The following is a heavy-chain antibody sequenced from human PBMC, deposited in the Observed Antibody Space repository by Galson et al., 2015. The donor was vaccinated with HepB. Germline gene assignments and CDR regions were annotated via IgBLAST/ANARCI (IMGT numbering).Heavy chain of an antibody. D-gene: IGHD5-18*01. CDR1: GGSFTDYY. J-gene: IGHJ5*02. V-gene: IGHV4-34*01. CDR3: ARGQGYGVNWFDP. Sequence: SETLSLTCAVYGGSFTDYYWTWIRQPPGKGLEWIGEINHSGSTNYDPSLKSRVTISIDMSKNHFSLKLSSVTAADTAVYYCARGQGYGVNWFDPWGQGTLVTVSS. CDR2: INHSGST.